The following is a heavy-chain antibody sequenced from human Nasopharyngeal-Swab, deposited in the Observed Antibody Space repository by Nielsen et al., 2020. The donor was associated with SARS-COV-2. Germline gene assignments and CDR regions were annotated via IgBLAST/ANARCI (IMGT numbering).Heavy chain of an antibody. CDR2: ISSSSSYI. CDR1: GFTFNYYN. Sequence: ESLEISWAAFGFTFNYYNFNWVRQAPGKGLEWVSSISSSSSYIYYADSVKGRFTISRDNAKNSLYLQMNSLRAEDTAVHYCARDGLDYDFWSAYFMDVWGQGTTVTVSS. V-gene: IGHV3-21*01. D-gene: IGHD3-3*01. J-gene: IGHJ6*02. CDR3: ARDGLDYDFWSAYFMDV.